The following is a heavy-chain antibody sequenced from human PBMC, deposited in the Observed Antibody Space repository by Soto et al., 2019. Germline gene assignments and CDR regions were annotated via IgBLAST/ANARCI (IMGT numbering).Heavy chain of an antibody. D-gene: IGHD3-22*01. J-gene: IGHJ3*02. CDR2: MYNTGST. V-gene: IGHV4-59*01. CDR1: GGTISRYY. CDR3: ARDLADYYDDSNTPYNAFDI. Sequence: SETLSLTCTVSGGTISRYYWSWIRQPPGKGLEWIGYMYNTGSTVYNPSFKSRVTISVDTSKNQFSLKLNSVTAADTAVYYCARDLADYYDDSNTPYNAFDIWGQGTTVTVSS.